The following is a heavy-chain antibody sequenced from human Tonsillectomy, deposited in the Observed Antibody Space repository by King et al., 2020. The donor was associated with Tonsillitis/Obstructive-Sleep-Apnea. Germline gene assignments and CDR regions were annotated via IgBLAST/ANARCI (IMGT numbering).Heavy chain of an antibody. CDR1: GFTFSSYG. V-gene: IGHV3-33*01. D-gene: IGHD6-25*01. CDR2: IWYDGSNK. J-gene: IGHJ4*02. Sequence: QLVQSGGGVVQPGRSLRLSCAASGFTFSSYGMHWVRQAPGKGLEWVAVIWYDGSNKYYADSVKGRFTISRDNSKNTLYLQMNSLRAEDTAVYYCARDEESGSGGQIDYWGQGTLVTVSS. CDR3: ARDEESGSGGQIDY.